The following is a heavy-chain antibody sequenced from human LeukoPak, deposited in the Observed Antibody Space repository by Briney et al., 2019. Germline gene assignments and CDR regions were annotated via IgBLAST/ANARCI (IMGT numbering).Heavy chain of an antibody. Sequence: GSSVKVSCKASGGTFSSYAISWVRQAPGQGLEWMGRIIPIFGIANYAQKFQGRVTITADKSTSTAYMELSSLRSEDTAVYYCARDRTGWVFDYWGQGTLATVSS. D-gene: IGHD3/OR15-3a*01. CDR2: IIPIFGIA. V-gene: IGHV1-69*04. CDR1: GGTFSSYA. CDR3: ARDRTGWVFDY. J-gene: IGHJ4*02.